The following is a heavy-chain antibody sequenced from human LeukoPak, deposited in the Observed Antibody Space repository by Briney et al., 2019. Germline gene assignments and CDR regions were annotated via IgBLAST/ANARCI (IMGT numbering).Heavy chain of an antibody. CDR2: FDPEDGET. CDR3: ATVMYYDFWSGYYTKFDY. D-gene: IGHD3-3*01. V-gene: IGHV1-24*01. J-gene: IGHJ4*02. CDR1: GYTLTELS. Sequence: ASVKVSCKVSGYTLTELSMHWVRQAPGKGLEWMGGFDPEDGETIYAQKFQGRVTMTEDTSTDTAYMELSSLRSEDTAVYYCATVMYYDFWSGYYTKFDYWGQGTLVTVSS.